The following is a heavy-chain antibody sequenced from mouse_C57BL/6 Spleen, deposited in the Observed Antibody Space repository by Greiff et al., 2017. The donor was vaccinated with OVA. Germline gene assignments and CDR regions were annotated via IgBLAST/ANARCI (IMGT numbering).Heavy chain of an antibody. V-gene: IGHV1-83*01. Sequence: VQLQQSGPELVKPGASVKMSCKASGYTFTDYYMHWVKQKPGKGLEWIGEIYPGSGNTYYNEKFKGKATLTADTSSSTAYMQLSSLTSEDSAVYFCARRGLWGQGTTLTVSS. CDR1: YTFTDYYM. D-gene: IGHD3-1*01. CDR3: RRGL. J-gene: IGHJ2*01. CDR2: YPGSGNTY.